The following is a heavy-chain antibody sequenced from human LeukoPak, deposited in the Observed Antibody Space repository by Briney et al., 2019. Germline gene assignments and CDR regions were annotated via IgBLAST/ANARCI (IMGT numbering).Heavy chain of an antibody. J-gene: IGHJ4*02. V-gene: IGHV4-59*12. D-gene: IGHD6-13*01. CDR1: GGSISSYY. CDR3: ARDLRAAAGGFDY. CDR2: INHSGST. Sequence: SETLSLTCTVSGGSISSYYWSWIRQPPGKGLEWIGEINHSGSTNYNPSLKSRVTISVDTSKNQFSLKLSSVTAADTAVYYCARDLRAAAGGFDYWGQGTLVTVSS.